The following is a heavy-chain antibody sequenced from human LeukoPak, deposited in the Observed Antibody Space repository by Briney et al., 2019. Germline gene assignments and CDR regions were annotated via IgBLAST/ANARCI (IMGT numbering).Heavy chain of an antibody. D-gene: IGHD6-19*01. CDR3: AKVQDGSFWYEYFQH. J-gene: IGHJ1*01. Sequence: GGSLRLSCAASGFTFSSYTMNWVRQAPGKGLEWVSSITSGGVNRYYATSVKGRFTISRDNAKNSLFLQMNSLRAEDTAIYYCAKVQDGSFWYEYFQHWGQGTLVTVSS. CDR2: ITSGGVNR. V-gene: IGHV3-21*01. CDR1: GFTFSSYT.